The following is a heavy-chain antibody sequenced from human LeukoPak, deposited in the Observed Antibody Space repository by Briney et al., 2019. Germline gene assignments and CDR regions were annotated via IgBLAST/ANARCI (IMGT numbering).Heavy chain of an antibody. J-gene: IGHJ5*02. D-gene: IGHD6-13*01. Sequence: SETLSLTCTVSGGSISSGGYYWSWIRQPPGKGLEWIGYIYHSGSTYYNPSLKSRVTISVDTSKNQFSLKLSSVTAADTAVYYCASPNIAAAGGGSSASWFDPWGQGTLVTVSS. CDR1: GGSISSGGYY. CDR2: IYHSGST. V-gene: IGHV4-30-2*01. CDR3: ASPNIAAAGGGSSASWFDP.